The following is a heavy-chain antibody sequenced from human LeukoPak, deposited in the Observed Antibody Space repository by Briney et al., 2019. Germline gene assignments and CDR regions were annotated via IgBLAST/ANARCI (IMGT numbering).Heavy chain of an antibody. Sequence: SETLSLTCTVSGGSISSSSYYWGWIRQPPGKGLEWIGSIYYSGSTNYNPSLKSRVTISVDTSKNQFSLSLSSVTAADTAVYYCSRDTRPFGDLSYYYYYMDVWGKGTTVTISS. D-gene: IGHD4-17*01. J-gene: IGHJ6*03. CDR2: IYYSGST. V-gene: IGHV4-39*07. CDR1: GGSISSSSYY. CDR3: SRDTRPFGDLSYYYYYMDV.